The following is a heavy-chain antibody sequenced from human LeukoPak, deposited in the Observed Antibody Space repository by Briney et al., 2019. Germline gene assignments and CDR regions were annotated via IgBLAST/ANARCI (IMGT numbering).Heavy chain of an antibody. CDR3: ARSIAAPPGYYYYMDV. CDR2: ISAYNDNT. D-gene: IGHD6-6*01. Sequence: ASVKVSCKASGYTFTSYGISWVRQAPGQGLEWMGWISAYNDNTNYAQKLQGRVTMTTDTSTSTAYMELRSLRSDDTAVYYCARSIAAPPGYYYYMDVWGKGTTVTVSS. CDR1: GYTFTSYG. V-gene: IGHV1-18*01. J-gene: IGHJ6*03.